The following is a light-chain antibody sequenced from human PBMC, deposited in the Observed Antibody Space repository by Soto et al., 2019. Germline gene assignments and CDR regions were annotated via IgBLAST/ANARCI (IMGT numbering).Light chain of an antibody. Sequence: QSVRTHPASASGSPGHSITISCTGTSSDIGTYNLVSWYQHYPGKAPKLMIYEGIKRPSGVSNRFSGSKSGNTAFLTISGLQAEDEADYYCCSYAGSGTANYVFGSGTKVTVL. CDR3: CSYAGSGTANYV. CDR2: EGI. J-gene: IGLJ1*01. V-gene: IGLV2-23*01. CDR1: SSDIGTYNL.